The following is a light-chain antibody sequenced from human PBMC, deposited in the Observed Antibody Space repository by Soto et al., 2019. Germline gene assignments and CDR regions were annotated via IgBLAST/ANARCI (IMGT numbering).Light chain of an antibody. Sequence: EIVLTQSPGTVSLSPGERATLSCRASQSVGSSWLAWYQQKPGQAPRVLIYGGSNRATGITDRFSGSVSGKDFNLTISRLEPEYCAVYYWQQYYSSRTCGQGTKVEMK. CDR2: GGS. V-gene: IGKV3-20*01. CDR3: QQYYSSRT. CDR1: QSVGSSW. J-gene: IGKJ1*01.